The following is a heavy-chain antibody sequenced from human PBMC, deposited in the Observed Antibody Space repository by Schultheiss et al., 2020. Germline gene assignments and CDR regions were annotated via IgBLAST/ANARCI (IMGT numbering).Heavy chain of an antibody. D-gene: IGHD6-6*01. J-gene: IGHJ4*02. Sequence: GGSLRLSCAASGFTVSSNYMSWVRQAPGKGLEWVSVIYSCGSTYYADSVKGRFTISRDNSKNTLYLQMNSLRAEDTAVYYCAREEQVVGYYFDHWGQGTLVTVSS. CDR2: IYSCGST. CDR3: AREEQVVGYYFDH. V-gene: IGHV3-53*01. CDR1: GFTVSSNY.